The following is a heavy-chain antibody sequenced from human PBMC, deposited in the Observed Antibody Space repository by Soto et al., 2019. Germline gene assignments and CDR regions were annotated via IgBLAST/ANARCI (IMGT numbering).Heavy chain of an antibody. J-gene: IGHJ5*02. Sequence: ASVKVSCKASGYTFIDYYINWLRQAPGQGFEWMGWINPNSGGTYYAQKFEGRVTMTRDTSISTAYMELSRLRSDDTAIYYCVRDFGSVLTNWFDPWGQGTLVTVSS. CDR1: GYTFIDYY. V-gene: IGHV1-2*02. CDR3: VRDFGSVLTNWFDP. CDR2: INPNSGGT. D-gene: IGHD3-3*01.